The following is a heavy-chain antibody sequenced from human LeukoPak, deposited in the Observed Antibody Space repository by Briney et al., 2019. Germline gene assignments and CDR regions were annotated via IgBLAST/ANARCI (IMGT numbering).Heavy chain of an antibody. Sequence: HPGGSLRLSCAASGFTFSSYEMNWVRQAPGKGLEWISYISASGSTIYYADSVKGRFTISRDNAKNSLYLQMNSLRAEDTAVYYCARDLTTGKGVGAFDIWGQGTMVTVSS. J-gene: IGHJ3*02. CDR3: ARDLTTGKGVGAFDI. CDR1: GFTFSSYE. V-gene: IGHV3-48*03. D-gene: IGHD1-1*01. CDR2: ISASGSTI.